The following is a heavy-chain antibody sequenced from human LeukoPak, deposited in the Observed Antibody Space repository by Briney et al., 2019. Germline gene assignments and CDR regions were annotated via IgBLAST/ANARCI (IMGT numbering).Heavy chain of an antibody. CDR2: IYCSGST. V-gene: IGHV4-39*01. J-gene: IGHJ4*02. CDR3: ARHGIWLTGPYDY. Sequence: PSETLSLTCTVSGGSISGSSYYWGWIRQPPGKGLESIGGIYCSGSTYYNPPLKSRVTISVDTSKNQFSLKLSSVTAADTAVYCCARHGIWLTGPYDYWGQGTLVTVSS. CDR1: GGSISGSSYY. D-gene: IGHD3-3*02.